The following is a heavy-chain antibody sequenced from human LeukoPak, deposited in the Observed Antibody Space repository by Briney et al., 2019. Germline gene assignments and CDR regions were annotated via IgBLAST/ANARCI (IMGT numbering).Heavy chain of an antibody. J-gene: IGHJ4*02. V-gene: IGHV1-2*02. Sequence: ASVKVSCKASGYTFTGYYMHWVRQAPGQGLEWMGWINPNSGGTNYAQKFQGRVTMTRGTSISTAYMELSRLRSDDTAVYYCARDAEKYSSSSTDYWGQGTLVTVSS. D-gene: IGHD6-6*01. CDR3: ARDAEKYSSSSTDY. CDR1: GYTFTGYY. CDR2: INPNSGGT.